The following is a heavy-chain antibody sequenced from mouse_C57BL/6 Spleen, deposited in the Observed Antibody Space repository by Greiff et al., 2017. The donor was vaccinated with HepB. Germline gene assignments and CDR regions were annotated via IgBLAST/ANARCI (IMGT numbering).Heavy chain of an antibody. D-gene: IGHD1-1*01. V-gene: IGHV1-64*01. CDR2: IHPNSGST. CDR3: ATTVVDPWFAY. J-gene: IGHJ3*01. Sequence: QVQLKQPGAELVKPGASVKLSCKASGYTFTSYWMHWVKQRPGQGLEWIGMIHPNSGSTNYNEKFKSKATLTVDKSSSTAYMQLSSLTSEDSAVYYCATTVVDPWFAYWGQGTLVTVSA. CDR1: GYTFTSYW.